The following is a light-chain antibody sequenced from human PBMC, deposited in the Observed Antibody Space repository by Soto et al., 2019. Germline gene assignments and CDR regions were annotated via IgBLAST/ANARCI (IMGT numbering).Light chain of an antibody. CDR2: DVT. CDR3: CSYADSYTNV. CDR1: SSDVGAYDS. J-gene: IGLJ1*01. V-gene: IGLV2-11*01. Sequence: QSALTQPRSVSGSPGQSVTISCTGTSSDVGAYDSVSWYQQHPGKAPKLMIYDVTKRPSGVPDRFSGSKSGNTASLTISGLQAEDEADYYCCSYADSYTNVYGTGTKVTVL.